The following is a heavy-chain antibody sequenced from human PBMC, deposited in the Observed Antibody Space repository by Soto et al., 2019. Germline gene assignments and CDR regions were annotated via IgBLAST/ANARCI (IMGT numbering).Heavy chain of an antibody. Sequence: ESLVLTCSSSGCSMSRSNYYWSWIRQPPGKGLEWIASVYYSGSTNYNPSLKSRVTISMGTSKNQFSLKMSSVTAADTAVYYCASSSGWYYFDYWGQGTLVTVS. D-gene: IGHD6-19*01. CDR1: GCSMSRSNYY. V-gene: IGHV4-61*01. J-gene: IGHJ4*02. CDR3: ASSSGWYYFDY. CDR2: VYYSGST.